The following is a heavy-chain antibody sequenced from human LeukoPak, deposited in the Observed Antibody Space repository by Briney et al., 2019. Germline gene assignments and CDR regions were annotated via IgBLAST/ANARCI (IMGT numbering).Heavy chain of an antibody. J-gene: IGHJ6*02. Sequence: SETLSLTCTVSGGSISSYYWSWIRQPPGKGLEWIGYIYYSGSTNYNPSLKSRVTISVDTSKNQFSLKLSSVTAADTAVYYCAREGYSCGGQYYYGMDVWGQGTTVTVSS. CDR1: GGSISSYY. D-gene: IGHD6-19*01. V-gene: IGHV4-59*01. CDR2: IYYSGST. CDR3: AREGYSCGGQYYYGMDV.